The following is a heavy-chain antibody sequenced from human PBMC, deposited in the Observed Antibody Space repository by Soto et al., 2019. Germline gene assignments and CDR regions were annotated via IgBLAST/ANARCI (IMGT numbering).Heavy chain of an antibody. Sequence: SETLSLTCSVAGGYISSGGDYWSWIRQHPGKGLEWIGYIYYSGSTYYNPSLKSRVTISVDTSKNQFSLKLSSVTAAETAVYYCARDGAAAGNFDYWGQGTLVTVSS. CDR1: GGYISSGGDY. J-gene: IGHJ4*02. D-gene: IGHD6-13*01. V-gene: IGHV4-31*03. CDR2: IYYSGST. CDR3: ARDGAAAGNFDY.